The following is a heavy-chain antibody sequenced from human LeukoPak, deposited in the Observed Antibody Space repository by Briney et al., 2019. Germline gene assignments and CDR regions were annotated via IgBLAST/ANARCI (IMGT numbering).Heavy chain of an antibody. Sequence: GGSLRLSCAASGFTFGSYWMSWVRQAPGKGLEWVSGINWNGGSTGYADSVKGRFTISRDNAKNSLYLQMNSLRAEDTALYYCARELLVGAEDYWGQGTLVTVSS. CDR2: INWNGGST. V-gene: IGHV3-20*04. CDR3: ARELLVGAEDY. D-gene: IGHD1-26*01. CDR1: GFTFGSYW. J-gene: IGHJ4*02.